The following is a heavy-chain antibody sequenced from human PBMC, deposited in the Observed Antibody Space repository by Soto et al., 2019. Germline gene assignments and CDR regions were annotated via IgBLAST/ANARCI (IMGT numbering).Heavy chain of an antibody. Sequence: QVQLQESGPGLVKPSETLSLTCTVSGGSISSYYWSWIRQPPGKGLEWIGYIYYSGSTNYKPSLKRRVTISGDTSKNQFSRKLSSVTAADTAVYYCAREGSLYSGSYDWFDPWGQGTLVTVSS. CDR1: GGSISSYY. V-gene: IGHV4-59*01. D-gene: IGHD1-26*01. J-gene: IGHJ5*02. CDR2: IYYSGST. CDR3: AREGSLYSGSYDWFDP.